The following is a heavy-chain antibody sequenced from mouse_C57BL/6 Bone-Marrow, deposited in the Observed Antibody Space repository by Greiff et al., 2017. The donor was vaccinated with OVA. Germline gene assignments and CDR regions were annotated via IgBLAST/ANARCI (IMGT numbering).Heavy chain of an antibody. CDR3: ARGGNIHMDY. Sequence: VQLQQPGAELVRPGSSVKLSCKASGYTFTSYWMHWVKQRPIQGLEWIGNIDPSDSETHYNQKFKDKATLTVDKSSSTAYMRLSSLTSEDSAVYYCARGGNIHMDYWGQGTTLTVSS. CDR2: IDPSDSET. V-gene: IGHV1-52*01. CDR1: GYTFTSYW. J-gene: IGHJ2*01. D-gene: IGHD2-1*01.